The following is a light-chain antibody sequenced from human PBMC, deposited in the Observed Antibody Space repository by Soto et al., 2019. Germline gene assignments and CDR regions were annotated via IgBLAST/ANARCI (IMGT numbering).Light chain of an antibody. CDR3: GTWDSSLSGVV. V-gene: IGLV1-51*01. CDR1: SSNIGNNY. CDR2: DNN. J-gene: IGLJ2*01. Sequence: QSVLTQPPSVSAAPGQKVTISCSGSSSNIGNNYVSWYQQLPGTAPKLLNYDNNKRPSGIPDRFSGSKSGTSATLGITGLQTGDEADYYCGTWDSSLSGVVFGGGTKLTVL.